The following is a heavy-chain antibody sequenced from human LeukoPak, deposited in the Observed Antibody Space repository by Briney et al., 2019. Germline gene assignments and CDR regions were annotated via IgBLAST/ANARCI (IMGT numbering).Heavy chain of an antibody. CDR3: ARVSYCSSTSCYTRYYNWFDP. J-gene: IGHJ5*02. CDR1: GGTFSSYA. D-gene: IGHD2-2*02. V-gene: IGHV1-69*05. Sequence: ASVKVSCKASGGTFSSYAISWVRQAPGQGLEWMGGIIPIFGTANYAQKFQGRVTITTDESTSTAYMVLSSLRSEDTAVYYCARVSYCSSTSCYTRYYNWFDPWGQGTLVTVSS. CDR2: IIPIFGTA.